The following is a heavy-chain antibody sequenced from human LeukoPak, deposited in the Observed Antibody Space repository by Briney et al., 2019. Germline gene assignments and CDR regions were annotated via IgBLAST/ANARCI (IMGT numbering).Heavy chain of an antibody. CDR1: GGTFSNYA. CDR3: ARGVRPSDWSNIYHSYGMDV. V-gene: IGHV1-69*04. CDR2: IIPILNIA. Sequence: SVKVSCKASGGTFSNYAISWVRQAPGQGLEWMGRIIPILNIANYAQKFQGRVTITADKSTSTAYMELSSLRSEDTAVYYCARGVRPSDWSNIYHSYGMDVWGQGTTVTVSS. D-gene: IGHD6-19*01. J-gene: IGHJ6*02.